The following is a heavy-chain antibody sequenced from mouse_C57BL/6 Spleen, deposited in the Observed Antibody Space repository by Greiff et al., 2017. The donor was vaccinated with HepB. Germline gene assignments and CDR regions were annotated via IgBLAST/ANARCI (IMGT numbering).Heavy chain of an antibody. CDR2: IDPETGGT. J-gene: IGHJ1*03. Sequence: QVQLQQSGAELVRPGASVTLSCKASGYTFTDYEMHWVKQTPVHGLEWIGAIDPETGGTAYNQKFKGKAILTADKSSSTAYMELRSLTSEDSAVYYCTRDGSSPYWYFDVWGTGTTVTVSS. V-gene: IGHV1-15*01. CDR1: GYTFTDYE. D-gene: IGHD1-1*01. CDR3: TRDGSSPYWYFDV.